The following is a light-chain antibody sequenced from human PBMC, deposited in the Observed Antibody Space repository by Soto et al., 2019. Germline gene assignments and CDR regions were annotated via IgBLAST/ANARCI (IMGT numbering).Light chain of an antibody. Sequence: DIQMTQSPSSLSASVGDRVTITCRASQSISSYLNWYQKKPGKAPKLLIYAASSLQSGVPSRFSGSGSGTDFNLTISSLQTEDFATYYCQQSYSTPWTFGQGTKVDIK. CDR1: QSISSY. CDR3: QQSYSTPWT. J-gene: IGKJ1*01. CDR2: AAS. V-gene: IGKV1-39*01.